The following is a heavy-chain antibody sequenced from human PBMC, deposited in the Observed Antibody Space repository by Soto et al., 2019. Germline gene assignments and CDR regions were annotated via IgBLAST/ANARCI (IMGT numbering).Heavy chain of an antibody. Sequence: GGSLRLSCAASGFTFSDYYMSWLRQAPGKGLEWVSYISGSGSTIYYADSVKDRFTISRDNAKNSLYLQMNSLRAEDTAVYYGARDSTVYDYYYGIDVRGQGNTVTVSS. V-gene: IGHV3-11*01. CDR1: GFTFSDYY. CDR2: ISGSGSTI. J-gene: IGHJ6*02. D-gene: IGHD4-17*01. CDR3: ARDSTVYDYYYGIDV.